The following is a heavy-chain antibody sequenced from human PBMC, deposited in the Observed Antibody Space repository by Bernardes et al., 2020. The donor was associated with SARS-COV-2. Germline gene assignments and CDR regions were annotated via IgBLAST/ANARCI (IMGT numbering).Heavy chain of an antibody. CDR1: GFTFSSYW. V-gene: IGHV3-74*01. J-gene: IGHJ4*02. CDR2: INSDGSST. D-gene: IGHD5-18*01. CDR3: ARGIAQDMWIQLWLTGPQRYYFDY. Sequence: GGSLRLSCAASGFTFSSYWMHWVRQAPGKGLVWVSRINSDGSSTSYADSVKGRFTISRDNAKNTLYLQMNSLRAEDTAVYYCARGIAQDMWIQLWLTGPQRYYFDYWGQGTLVTVSS.